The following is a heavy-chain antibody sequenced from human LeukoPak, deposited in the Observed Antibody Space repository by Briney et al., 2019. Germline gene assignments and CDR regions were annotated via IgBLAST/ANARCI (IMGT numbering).Heavy chain of an antibody. CDR1: GGSISSSSYY. Sequence: PSEALSLTCTVSGGSISSSSYYWGWIRQPPGKGPEWIGSISYSGSTYYNPSLKSRVTISVDTSKNQFSLKVSSVTAADAAVYYCARRSSSSSLDYWGQGTLVAVSS. J-gene: IGHJ4*02. CDR2: ISYSGST. V-gene: IGHV4-39*01. D-gene: IGHD6-6*01. CDR3: ARRSSSSSLDY.